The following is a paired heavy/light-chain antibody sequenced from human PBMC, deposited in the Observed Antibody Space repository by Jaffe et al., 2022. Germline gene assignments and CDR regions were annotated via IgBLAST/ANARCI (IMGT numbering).Light chain of an antibody. CDR1: QSVSSN. CDR2: GAS. CDR3: QQYNNWPPL. J-gene: IGKJ4*01. V-gene: IGKV3-15*01. Sequence: EIVMTQSPATLSVSPGERATLSCRASQSVSSNLAWYQQKPGQAPRLLIYGASTRATGIPARFSGSGSGTEFTLTISSLQSEDFAVYYCQQYNNWPPLFGGGTKVEIK.
Heavy chain of an antibody. J-gene: IGHJ4*02. D-gene: IGHD3-10*01. V-gene: IGHV4-38-2*01. CDR3: ARHFNGSGSYYKGALVWFGIIDY. Sequence: QVQLQESGPGLVKPSETLSLTCAVSGYSISSGYYWGWIRQPPGKGLEWIGSIYHSGSTYYNPSLKSRVTISVDTSKNQFSLKLSSVTAADTAVYYCARHFNGSGSYYKGALVWFGIIDYWGQGTLVTVSS. CDR1: GYSISSGYY. CDR2: IYHSGST.